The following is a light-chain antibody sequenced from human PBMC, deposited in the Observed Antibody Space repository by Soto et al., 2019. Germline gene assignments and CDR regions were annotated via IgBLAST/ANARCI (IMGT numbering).Light chain of an antibody. CDR1: SSNIGSNY. CDR2: RNN. V-gene: IGLV1-47*01. Sequence: QSVLTQPPSASGTPGQRVTISCSGSSSNIGSNYVYWYQHLPGTAPKLLIYRNNQRPSGFPDRFSDSKSGTSASLAISGLRYEDEADYYCAAWYDSLSAYVFGTANKVTVL. J-gene: IGLJ1*01. CDR3: AAWYDSLSAYV.